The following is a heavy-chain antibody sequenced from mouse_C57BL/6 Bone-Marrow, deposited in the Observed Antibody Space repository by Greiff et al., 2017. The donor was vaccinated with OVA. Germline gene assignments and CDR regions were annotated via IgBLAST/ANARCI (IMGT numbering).Heavy chain of an antibody. J-gene: IGHJ3*01. CDR3: ARPSIYYDYDRGFAY. D-gene: IGHD2-4*01. Sequence: EVKLVESGGGLVQPGGSLKLSCAASGFTFSDYYMYWVRQTPEKRLEWVAYISNGGGSTYYPDTVKGRFTISRDNAKNTLYLQMSRLKSEDTAMYYCARPSIYYDYDRGFAYWGQGTLVTVSA. CDR2: ISNGGGST. V-gene: IGHV5-12*01. CDR1: GFTFSDYY.